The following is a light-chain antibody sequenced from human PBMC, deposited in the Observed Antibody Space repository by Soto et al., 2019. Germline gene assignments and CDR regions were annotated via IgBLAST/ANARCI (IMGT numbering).Light chain of an antibody. CDR2: KAS. Sequence: DIQMTQSPSTLSASVGDRVTITCRASQSISSWLAWYQQKPGKAPKLLIYKASSLESGVPSRFSGSGSGTEFTLTISSLKPDDFATYYCQHYNSYSYTFGQGTKLEIK. V-gene: IGKV1-5*03. J-gene: IGKJ2*01. CDR1: QSISSW. CDR3: QHYNSYSYT.